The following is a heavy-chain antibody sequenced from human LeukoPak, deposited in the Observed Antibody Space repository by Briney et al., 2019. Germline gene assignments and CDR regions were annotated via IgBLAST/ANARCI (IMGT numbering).Heavy chain of an antibody. J-gene: IGHJ5*02. V-gene: IGHV4-59*12. CDR1: GGSIGTYY. CDR2: IFYSGST. Sequence: SETLSLTCTVSGGSIGTYYWTWIRQPPGKGLEWIGYIFYSGSTNYNPSLKSRVTISVDTSKNQFSLKLSSVTAADTAVYYCARARDDYGDYVWFDPWGQGTLVTVSS. CDR3: ARARDDYGDYVWFDP. D-gene: IGHD4-17*01.